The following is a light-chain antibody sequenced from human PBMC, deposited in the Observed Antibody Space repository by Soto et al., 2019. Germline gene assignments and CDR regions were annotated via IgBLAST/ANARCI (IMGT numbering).Light chain of an antibody. CDR3: HQRNQ. V-gene: IGKV3-20*01. CDR1: QSVSSSY. Sequence: EIVLTQSPGTLSLSPGERATLFCRASQSVSSSYLAWYQQKPGQAPRLLIYGASSRATGIPDMFSGSGSGTDFTLTISRLEPEDVAMYYCHQRNQFGQGTRLEIK. CDR2: GAS. J-gene: IGKJ5*01.